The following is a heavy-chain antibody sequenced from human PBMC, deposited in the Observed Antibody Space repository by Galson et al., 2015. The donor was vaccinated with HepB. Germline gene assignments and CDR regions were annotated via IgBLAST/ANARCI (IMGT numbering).Heavy chain of an antibody. CDR2: ISYDGSNK. J-gene: IGHJ4*02. D-gene: IGHD6-19*01. V-gene: IGHV3-30*03. Sequence: SLRLSCAASGFAFSSYSMNWVRQAPGKGLEWVAVISYDGSNKYYADSVKGRFTISRDNSKNTLYLQMNSLRAEDTAVYYCAREWLALDYWGQGTLVTVSS. CDR3: AREWLALDY. CDR1: GFAFSSYS.